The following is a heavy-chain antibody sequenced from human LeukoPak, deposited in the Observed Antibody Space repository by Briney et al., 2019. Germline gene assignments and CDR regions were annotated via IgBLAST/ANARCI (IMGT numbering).Heavy chain of an antibody. J-gene: IGHJ3*02. D-gene: IGHD3-10*01. Sequence: GGSLRLSCAASGFTFSSYWMHWVRQAPGKGPVWVSRINSEGTTTDYADSVKGRFTISRDNAKNTLYLQMNSLRAEDTAVYYCARVGITMVRTDAFDIWGQGTMVTVSS. CDR1: GFTFSSYW. CDR2: INSEGTTT. CDR3: ARVGITMVRTDAFDI. V-gene: IGHV3-74*01.